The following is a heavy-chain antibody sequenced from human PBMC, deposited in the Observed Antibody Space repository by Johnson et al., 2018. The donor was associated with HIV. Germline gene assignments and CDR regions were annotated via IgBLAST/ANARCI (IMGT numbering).Heavy chain of an antibody. D-gene: IGHD5-18*01. J-gene: IGHJ3*02. V-gene: IGHV3-11*01. CDR3: ARAGYSYGLGAFDS. Sequence: QVQLVESGGGVVRPGGSLRLSCAASGFTFSDYYMSWIRQAPGKGLEWVSYISSNGIGTYYANSVDGRFTISRDNDKNTLYLQMNSRRAEDTALYYCARAGYSYGLGAFDSWGQGTMVTVSS. CDR1: GFTFSDYY. CDR2: ISSNGIGT.